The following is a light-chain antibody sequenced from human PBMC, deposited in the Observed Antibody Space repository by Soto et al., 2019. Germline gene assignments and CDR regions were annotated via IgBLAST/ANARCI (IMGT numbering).Light chain of an antibody. CDR1: QSVSNS. CDR2: DAS. CDR3: QQRRNWCRT. V-gene: IGKV3-11*01. Sequence: EIVLTQSPATLSLSPGERATLSCRASQSVSNSLVWFQQKPGQAPRLLIYDASNRATDIPARFSGRGSCTDSNFTISSLEPDDLAVYYCQQRRNWCRTFGQGTKLEIK. J-gene: IGKJ2*01.